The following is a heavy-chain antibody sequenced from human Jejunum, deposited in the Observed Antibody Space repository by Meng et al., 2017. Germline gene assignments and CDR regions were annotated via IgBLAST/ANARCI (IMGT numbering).Heavy chain of an antibody. Sequence: VQHLVSCRGLLMPSETLSLTSTAPGDSSSSHNWNWFRHPPGKELEWIGCINDNGNTNYNPSLKRRATMLLGTSKNQFSLRLSSGPAEDTAVYYCARRAVGARGWIDHWGQGTLVTVSS. J-gene: IGHJ5*02. CDR3: ARRAVGARGWIDH. V-gene: IGHV4-59*11. CDR2: INDNGNT. D-gene: IGHD4/OR15-4a*01. CDR1: GDSSSSHN.